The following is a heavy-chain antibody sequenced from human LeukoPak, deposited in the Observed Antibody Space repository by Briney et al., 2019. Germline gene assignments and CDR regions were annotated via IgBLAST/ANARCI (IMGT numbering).Heavy chain of an antibody. J-gene: IGHJ3*02. CDR2: FSGSGSST. Sequence: RRCLRLSCAPSGFTFSSYAVSWVRQAPRKGLEWVSAFSGSGSSTYYADSVKGRFTTSRDNSKNTLYLQMNSLRAEDTAVYYCAKRQGSGSYYMGAFDIWGQGTMVTVSS. CDR1: GFTFSSYA. V-gene: IGHV3-23*01. D-gene: IGHD1-26*01. CDR3: AKRQGSGSYYMGAFDI.